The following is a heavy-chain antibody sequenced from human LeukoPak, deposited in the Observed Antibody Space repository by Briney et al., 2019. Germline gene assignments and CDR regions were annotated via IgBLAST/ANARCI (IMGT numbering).Heavy chain of an antibody. CDR1: GYTFGAYY. J-gene: IGHJ3*02. V-gene: IGHV1-2*02. D-gene: IGHD3-3*01. CDR3: AREAQYYDFWEDAFDI. Sequence: ASVKVSCKASGYTFGAYYMYWVRQAPGQGLEWTGWIRPNSGGTNYTQKFQGRVTMTRDTSINTAYMELSRLTSDDTAVYYCAREAQYYDFWEDAFDIWGQGTMVTVSS. CDR2: IRPNSGGT.